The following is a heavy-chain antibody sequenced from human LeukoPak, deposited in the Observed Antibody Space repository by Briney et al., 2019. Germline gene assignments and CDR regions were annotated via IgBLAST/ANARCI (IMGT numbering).Heavy chain of an antibody. CDR3: ARDRSGWYGRLFDH. CDR2: IIPILGIA. CDR1: GGTFSSYA. D-gene: IGHD6-19*01. J-gene: IGHJ4*02. Sequence: ASVKVSCKASGGTFSSYAISWVRQAPGQGLEWMGRIIPILGIANYAQKFQGRVTITADKSTSTAYMELSSLRSEDTAVYYCARDRSGWYGRLFDHWGQGTLVTVSS. V-gene: IGHV1-69*04.